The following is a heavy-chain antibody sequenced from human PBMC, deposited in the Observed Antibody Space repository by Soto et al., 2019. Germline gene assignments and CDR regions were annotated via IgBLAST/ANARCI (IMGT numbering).Heavy chain of an antibody. CDR1: GGSISSYY. V-gene: IGHV4-59*01. CDR2: IYYSGST. J-gene: IGHJ6*02. Sequence: SETLSLTCTVSGGSISSYYWSWLRQPPGKGLQRIGYIYYSGSTNYNPSLKRRVTISVDTSKNHFSLKLSSVTAADTAVHYCARWGFSVAGRGHYNYSMVVWDPGTKVTVFS. D-gene: IGHD6-19*01. CDR3: ARWGFSVAGRGHYNYSMVV.